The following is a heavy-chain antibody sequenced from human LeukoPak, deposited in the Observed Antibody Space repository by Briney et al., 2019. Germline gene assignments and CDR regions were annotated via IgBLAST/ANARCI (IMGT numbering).Heavy chain of an antibody. V-gene: IGHV4-30-4*07. Sequence: TLSLTCAVSDGSISSGGYSWSWIRQPPGKGLEWIGYIYYRGSTYYNPSLKSRVTISVDTSKNQFSLKLSSVTAADTAVYYCASGGYNYGVNFDYWGQGTLVTVSS. CDR2: IYYRGST. CDR3: ASGGYNYGVNFDY. D-gene: IGHD5-18*01. J-gene: IGHJ4*02. CDR1: DGSISSGGYS.